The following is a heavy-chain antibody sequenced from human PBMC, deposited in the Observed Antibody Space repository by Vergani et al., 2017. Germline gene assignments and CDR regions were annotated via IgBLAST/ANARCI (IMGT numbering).Heavy chain of an antibody. V-gene: IGHV1-24*01. CDR1: GYTLTELS. Sequence: QMQLVQSGAEVKKPGASVKVSCKVSGYTLTELSMHWVRQAPGKGLEWMGGFDPEDGKTIYAQKFQGRVTMTEDTSTDTAYMELSSLRSEDTAVYYCATYHCSGGSCYLNDAFDIWGQGTMVTVSS. CDR3: ATYHCSGGSCYLNDAFDI. D-gene: IGHD2-15*01. CDR2: FDPEDGKT. J-gene: IGHJ3*02.